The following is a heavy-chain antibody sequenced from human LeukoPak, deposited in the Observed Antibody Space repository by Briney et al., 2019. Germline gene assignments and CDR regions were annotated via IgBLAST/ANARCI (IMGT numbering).Heavy chain of an antibody. CDR3: ARAKGYYGSGIPYFDY. Sequence: SQTLSLTCSVSGGSITTGDYSWNWIRQPPGQGLEWFGYFYHGGTTYYNPSLKGRVTISVDRSKNQFSLRLSSVTAADTAVYYCARAKGYYGSGIPYFDYWGQGTLVTVSS. CDR2: FYHGGTT. J-gene: IGHJ4*02. D-gene: IGHD3-10*01. CDR1: GGSITTGDYS. V-gene: IGHV4-30-2*01.